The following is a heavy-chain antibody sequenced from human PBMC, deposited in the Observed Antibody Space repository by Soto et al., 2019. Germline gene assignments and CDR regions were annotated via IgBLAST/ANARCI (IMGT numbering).Heavy chain of an antibody. CDR3: ARGRVTGTTLHWYFDL. Sequence: SVKGSCNAFGGPLSSYAISWVRQAPGQGLEWMGGIIPIFGTANYAQKFQGRVTITADESTSTAYMELSSLRSEDTAVYYCARGRVTGTTLHWYFDLWGRGTLVTVSS. J-gene: IGHJ2*01. D-gene: IGHD1-20*01. CDR2: IIPIFGTA. V-gene: IGHV1-69*01. CDR1: GGPLSSYA.